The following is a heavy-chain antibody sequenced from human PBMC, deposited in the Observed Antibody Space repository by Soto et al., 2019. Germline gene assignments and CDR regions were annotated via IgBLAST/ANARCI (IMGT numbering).Heavy chain of an antibody. V-gene: IGHV3-74*01. J-gene: IGHJ4*02. CDR2: INSDGSST. CDR3: ARGGGIAARGFDY. D-gene: IGHD6-6*01. CDR1: GFTFSSYW. Sequence: EVQLVESGGRLVQPGGSLRPSCAASGFTFSSYWMHWVRQAPGKGLVWVSRINSDGSSTTYADSVKGRFTISRDNAKNTLSLQMNSLRAEDTAVYYCARGGGIAARGFDYWGQGTLVTVSS.